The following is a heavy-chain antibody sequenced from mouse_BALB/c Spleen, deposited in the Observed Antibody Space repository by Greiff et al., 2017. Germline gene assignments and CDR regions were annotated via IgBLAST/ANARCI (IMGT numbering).Heavy chain of an antibody. CDR2: IYPGDGDT. Sequence: VKLMESGAELARPGASVKLSCKASGYTFTSYWMQWVKQRPGQGLEWIGAIYPGDGDTRYTQKFKGKATLTADKSSSTAYMQLSSLASEDSAVYYCARGEDDYPFAYWGQGTLVTVSA. CDR3: ARGEDDYPFAY. V-gene: IGHV1-87*01. J-gene: IGHJ3*01. D-gene: IGHD2-4*01. CDR1: GYTFTSYW.